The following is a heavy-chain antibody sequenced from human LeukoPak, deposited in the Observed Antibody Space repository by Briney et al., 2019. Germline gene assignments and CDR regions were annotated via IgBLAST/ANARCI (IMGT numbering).Heavy chain of an antibody. CDR1: GGSISSYY. Sequence: SETLSLTCTVSGGSISSYYWSWIRQPPGKGLEWIGYIYHSGSTYYNPSLKSRVTISVDRSKNQFSLKLSSATAADTAVYYCARERAEYSSSPVCFQHWGQGTLVTVSS. CDR2: IYHSGST. V-gene: IGHV4-59*12. D-gene: IGHD6-6*01. J-gene: IGHJ1*01. CDR3: ARERAEYSSSPVCFQH.